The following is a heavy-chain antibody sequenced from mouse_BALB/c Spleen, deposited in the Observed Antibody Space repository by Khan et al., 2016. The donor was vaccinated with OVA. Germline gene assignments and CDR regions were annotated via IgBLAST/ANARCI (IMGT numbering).Heavy chain of an antibody. V-gene: IGHV2-9*02. CDR1: GFSLTTYG. CDR2: IWAGGDT. D-gene: IGHD2-3*01. Sequence: QVQLKESGPGLVAPSQSLSITCTVSGFSLTTYGVHWVRQPPGKGLAWLGVIWAGGDTNYNSALMSRLSISKDNSKSHVFLKMNSLQTDDTAMYYCSRFYDGYYYTVDYWGQGTSVTVSS. J-gene: IGHJ4*01. CDR3: SRFYDGYYYTVDY.